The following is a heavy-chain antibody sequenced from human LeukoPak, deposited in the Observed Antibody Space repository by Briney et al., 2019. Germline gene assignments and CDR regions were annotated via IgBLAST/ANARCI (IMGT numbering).Heavy chain of an antibody. Sequence: SETLSLTCAVYGGSFSGYYWSWIRQPPGKGLEWIGEINHSGSTNYNPSLKSRVTISVDTSKNQFSLKLSSVTAADTAVYYCAVGGGYYPYWFDPWGQGTLVTVSS. V-gene: IGHV4-34*01. J-gene: IGHJ5*02. CDR3: AVGGGYYPYWFDP. D-gene: IGHD3-3*01. CDR2: INHSGST. CDR1: GGSFSGYY.